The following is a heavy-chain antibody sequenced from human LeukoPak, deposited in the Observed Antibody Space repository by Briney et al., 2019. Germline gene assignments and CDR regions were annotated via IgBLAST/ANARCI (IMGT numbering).Heavy chain of an antibody. CDR3: ARGRMNVVVVSTSPGPADY. D-gene: IGHD2-15*01. J-gene: IGHJ4*02. Sequence: SETLSLTCTVSGSSISNDYYWGWIRPPPGKGLEWTEIIYLSGSTYCSPSLKRRVTISVDTSKNQFSLKLNSVTAADTAVYYCARGRMNVVVVSTSPGPADYWGQGTLVTVSS. CDR2: IYLSGST. V-gene: IGHV4-38-2*02. CDR1: GSSISNDYY.